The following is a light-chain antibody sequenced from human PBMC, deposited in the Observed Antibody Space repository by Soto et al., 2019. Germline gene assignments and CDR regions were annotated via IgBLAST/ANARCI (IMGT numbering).Light chain of an antibody. CDR2: AAS. CDR1: QSISTY. V-gene: IGKV1-39*01. J-gene: IGKJ3*01. CDR3: QQSYSTPAT. Sequence: DIQMTQSPSSLSASVGDRVTITCRASQSISTYLNWYQQKPGKAPKLLIYAASSLQSGGPPRFSGSGSGTDFTRTISSLQPEDFATYYCQQSYSTPATFGPGTKVDIK.